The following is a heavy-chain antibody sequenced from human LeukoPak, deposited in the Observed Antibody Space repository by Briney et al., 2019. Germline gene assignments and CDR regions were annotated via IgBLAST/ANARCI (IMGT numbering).Heavy chain of an antibody. J-gene: IGHJ4*02. CDR3: AREYSSRWYHYFDY. D-gene: IGHD6-13*01. V-gene: IGHV3-74*01. CDR2: INSDGSST. CDR1: GFTFSSYW. Sequence: GGSLRLSCAASGFTFSSYWMDWVRQAPGKGLVWVSRINSDGSSTSYADSVKGRFTISRDNAKNTLYLQMNSLRAEDTAVYYCAREYSSRWYHYFDYWGKGTLVTVSP.